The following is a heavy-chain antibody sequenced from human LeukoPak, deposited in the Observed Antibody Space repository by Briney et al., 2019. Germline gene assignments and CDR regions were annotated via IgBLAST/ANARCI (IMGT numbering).Heavy chain of an antibody. V-gene: IGHV3-33*06. CDR1: GFTFSSYG. J-gene: IGHJ4*02. Sequence: GGSPRLSCAASGFTFSSYGMHWVRQAPGKGLEWVAVIWYDGSNKYYAGSVKGRFTISRDNSKNTLYLQMNSLRAEDTAVYYCAKDFGRFGELLSYYFDYWGQGTLVTVSS. D-gene: IGHD3-10*01. CDR2: IWYDGSNK. CDR3: AKDFGRFGELLSYYFDY.